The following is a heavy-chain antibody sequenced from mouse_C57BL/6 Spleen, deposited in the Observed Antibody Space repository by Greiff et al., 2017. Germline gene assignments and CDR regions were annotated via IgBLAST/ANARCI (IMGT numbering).Heavy chain of an antibody. CDR2: IYPGDGDT. J-gene: IGHJ4*01. Sequence: QVQLQQSRAELVKPGASVKISCKASGYAFSSYWMNWVKQRPGKGLEWIGQIYPGDGDTNYNGKFKGKATLTADKSSSTAYMQLSSLTSEDSAVYVCASHSTVVALYAMDYWGQGTSVTVSS. D-gene: IGHD1-1*01. V-gene: IGHV1-80*01. CDR3: ASHSTVVALYAMDY. CDR1: GYAFSSYW.